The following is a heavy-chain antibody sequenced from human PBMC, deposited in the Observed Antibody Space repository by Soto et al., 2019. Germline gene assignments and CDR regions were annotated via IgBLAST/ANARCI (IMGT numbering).Heavy chain of an antibody. V-gene: IGHV4-61*01. D-gene: IGHD1-1*01. J-gene: IGHJ4*02. CDR2: IYYSGST. Sequence: PSETLSLTCTVSGGSVSSGSYYWSWIRQPPGKGLEWIGYIYYSGSTNYNPSLKSRVTISVDTSKNQFSLKLSSVTAADTAVYYCARDALGYDYWGQGTLVTVSS. CDR1: GGSVSSGSYY. CDR3: ARDALGYDY.